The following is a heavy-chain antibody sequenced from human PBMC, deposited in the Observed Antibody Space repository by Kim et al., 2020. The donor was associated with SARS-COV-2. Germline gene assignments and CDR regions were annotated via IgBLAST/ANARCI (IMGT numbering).Heavy chain of an antibody. CDR3: ARDIPYCSSTSCYPGRDY. D-gene: IGHD2-2*01. J-gene: IGHJ4*02. Sequence: AHSVKGRFTIYRDNHKNTLYLKMNSLSAEDTAVYYCARDIPYCSSTSCYPGRDYWGQGILVTVSS. V-gene: IGHV3-30*01.